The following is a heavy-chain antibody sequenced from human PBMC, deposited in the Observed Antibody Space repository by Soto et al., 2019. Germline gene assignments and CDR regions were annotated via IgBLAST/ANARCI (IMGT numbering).Heavy chain of an antibody. J-gene: IGHJ4*02. CDR2: IFYSGST. CDR3: ARDGNIAAAGMGFDY. V-gene: IGHV4-59*01. D-gene: IGHD6-13*01. Sequence: SATLSLTCTVSGGSISSYYWSWIRQPPGQGLEWIGYIFYSGSTNYNPSLKSRVIISVDTSKNQVSLKLSSVTAADTAVYWCARDGNIAAAGMGFDYWGQGTLVTVS. CDR1: GGSISSYY.